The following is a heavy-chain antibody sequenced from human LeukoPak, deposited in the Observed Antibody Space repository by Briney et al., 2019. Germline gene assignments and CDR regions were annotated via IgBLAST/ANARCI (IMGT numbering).Heavy chain of an antibody. J-gene: IGHJ4*02. CDR2: IKSKTDGGTT. CDR3: ATSSGWTGTFDY. Sequence: GGSLRLSCAASGFTFSSYAMAWVRQAPGKGLEWVGRIKSKTDGGTTDYAAPVEGRFTISRDDSKNTLYLQMNSLKTEDTAVYFCATSSGWTGTFDYWGQGTLVTVSS. D-gene: IGHD6-19*01. V-gene: IGHV3-15*01. CDR1: GFTFSSYA.